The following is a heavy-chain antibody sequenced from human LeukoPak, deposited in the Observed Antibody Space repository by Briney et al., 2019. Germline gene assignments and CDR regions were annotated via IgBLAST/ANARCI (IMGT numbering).Heavy chain of an antibody. Sequence: GGSLRLSCAASGFTFSSYSMNWVRQAPGKGLEWVSSISSSSSCIYYADSVKGRFTISRDNAKNSLYLQMNSLRAEDTAVYYCARDRSSGYYTHAFDIWGQGTMVTVSS. J-gene: IGHJ3*02. CDR1: GFTFSSYS. CDR2: ISSSSSCI. D-gene: IGHD3-3*01. V-gene: IGHV3-21*01. CDR3: ARDRSSGYYTHAFDI.